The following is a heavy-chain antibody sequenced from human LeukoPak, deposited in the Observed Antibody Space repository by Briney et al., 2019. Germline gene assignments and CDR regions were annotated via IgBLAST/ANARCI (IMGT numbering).Heavy chain of an antibody. CDR2: ISGSGGST. V-gene: IGHV3-23*01. Sequence: QSGGSLRLSCAASGFTFSSYAMSWVRQTPVKGLEWVSVISGSGGSTYYADSVKGRFTISRDNSKNSLYLQMNSLRAEDTAVYYCARDLSPDYWGQGTLVTVSS. J-gene: IGHJ4*02. CDR1: GFTFSSYA. CDR3: ARDLSPDY.